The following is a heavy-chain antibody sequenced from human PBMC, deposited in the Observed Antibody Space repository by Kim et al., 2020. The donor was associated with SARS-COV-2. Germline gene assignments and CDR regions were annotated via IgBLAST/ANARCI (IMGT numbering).Heavy chain of an antibody. Sequence: SETLSLTCTVSGGSISSGDYYWSWIRQPPGKGLEWIGYIYYSGSTYYNPSLKSRVTISVDTSKNQFSLKLSSVTAADTAVYYCARNQVVPAAYGMDVWGQGTTVTVSS. V-gene: IGHV4-30-4*01. J-gene: IGHJ6*02. CDR3: ARNQVVPAAYGMDV. CDR1: GGSISSGDYY. CDR2: IYYSGST. D-gene: IGHD2-2*01.